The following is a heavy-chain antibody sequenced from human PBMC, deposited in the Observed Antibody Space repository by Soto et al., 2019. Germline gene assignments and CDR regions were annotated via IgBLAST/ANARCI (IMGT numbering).Heavy chain of an antibody. CDR1: GFTFSDYY. V-gene: IGHV3-11*01. J-gene: IGHJ6*02. CDR3: ARVGQDYYYGMDV. Sequence: QVQLVESGGGLVKPGGSLRLSCAASGFTFSDYYITWIRQAPGKGLEWVSNISSVTNTIYYADSVRGRFTISRDNVMDSLYLQMNSLRAEDTAVYYCARVGQDYYYGMDVWGQGTTVTVSS. D-gene: IGHD1-26*01. CDR2: ISSVTNTI.